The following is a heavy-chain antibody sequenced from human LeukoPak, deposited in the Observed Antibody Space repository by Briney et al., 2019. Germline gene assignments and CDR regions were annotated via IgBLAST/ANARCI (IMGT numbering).Heavy chain of an antibody. V-gene: IGHV3-43*02. CDR1: GFTFDDYA. CDR3: ASLWFGELPQDY. Sequence: PGGSLRLSCAASGFTFDDYAMPWVRHAPGKGLEWVSLISGDGGSTYYADSVKGRFTISRDNSKNSLYLQMNSLRTEDTALYYCASLWFGELPQDYWGQGTLVTVSS. J-gene: IGHJ4*02. CDR2: ISGDGGST. D-gene: IGHD3-10*01.